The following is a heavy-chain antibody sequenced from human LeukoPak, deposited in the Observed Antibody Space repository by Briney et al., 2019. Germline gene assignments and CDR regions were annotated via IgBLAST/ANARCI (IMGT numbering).Heavy chain of an antibody. CDR2: ISSSSSTI. J-gene: IGHJ4*02. CDR1: GFTFSSYS. V-gene: IGHV3-48*04. D-gene: IGHD3-9*01. CDR3: ARVRDYDILTGYIDY. Sequence: GGSLRLSCAASGFTFSSYSMNWVRQAPGKGLEWVSYISSSSSTIYYADSVKGRFTISRDSAKNSLYLQMNSLRAEDTAVYYCARVRDYDILTGYIDYWGQGTLVTVSS.